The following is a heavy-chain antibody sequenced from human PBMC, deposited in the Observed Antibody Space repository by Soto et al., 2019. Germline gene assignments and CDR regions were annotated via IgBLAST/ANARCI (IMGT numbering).Heavy chain of an antibody. CDR2: ISSGSSHI. Sequence: EVQLVESGGGLVKPGGSLRLSCTASGFTFNTYNMNWVRQAPGKGLEWVSSISSGSSHIYYADSLKGRFTISRDNAKNSLYLQIHSLRAEDSAVYFCARGSGYDQSLDYWGQGTLVTVSS. D-gene: IGHD5-12*01. J-gene: IGHJ4*02. CDR3: ARGSGYDQSLDY. CDR1: GFTFNTYN. V-gene: IGHV3-21*01.